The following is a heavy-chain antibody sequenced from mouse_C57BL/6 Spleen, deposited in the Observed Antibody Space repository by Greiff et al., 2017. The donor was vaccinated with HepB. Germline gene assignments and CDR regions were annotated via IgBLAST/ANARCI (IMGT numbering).Heavy chain of an antibody. CDR1: GYTFTSYW. Sequence: QVQLQQPGAELVRPGSSVKLSCKASGYTFTSYWMHWVKQRPIQGLEWIGNIDPSDSETHYNQKFKDKATLTVDKSSSTAYMQLSSLTSEDSAVYYCARSYDHDSYFDVWGTGTTVTVSS. J-gene: IGHJ1*03. CDR2: IDPSDSET. V-gene: IGHV1-52*01. CDR3: ARSYDHDSYFDV. D-gene: IGHD2-4*01.